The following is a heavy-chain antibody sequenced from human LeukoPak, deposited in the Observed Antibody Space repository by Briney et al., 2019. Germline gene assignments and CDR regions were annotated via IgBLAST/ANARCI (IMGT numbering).Heavy chain of an antibody. CDR3: AARQPVDAKIDC. D-gene: IGHD1-14*01. J-gene: IGHJ4*02. CDR2: IYYSGST. V-gene: IGHV4-59*12. CDR1: GGSISTYY. Sequence: SETLSLTCTVSGGSISTYYWTWIRRPPGKGLEWIGYIYYSGSTNYNPSLKSRVTMSVDTSKNQFSLKLSSVTAADTAVYYCAARQPVDAKIDCWGQGTLVTVSS.